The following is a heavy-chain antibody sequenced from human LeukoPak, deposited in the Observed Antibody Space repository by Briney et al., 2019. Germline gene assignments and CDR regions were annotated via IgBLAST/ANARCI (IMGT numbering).Heavy chain of an antibody. CDR2: INSDGSST. CDR3: AKDRRFLEWPDYYMDV. V-gene: IGHV3-74*01. J-gene: IGHJ6*03. D-gene: IGHD3-3*01. CDR1: GFTFSSYW. Sequence: PGGSLRLSCAASGFTFSSYWMHWVRQAPGKGLVWVSRINSDGSSTSYADPVKGRFTISRDNAKNTLYLQMNSLRAEDTAVYYCAKDRRFLEWPDYYMDVWGKGTTVTVSS.